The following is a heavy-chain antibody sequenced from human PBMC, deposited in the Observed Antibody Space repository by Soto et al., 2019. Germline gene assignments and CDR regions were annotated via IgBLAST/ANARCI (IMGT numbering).Heavy chain of an antibody. J-gene: IGHJ3*02. D-gene: IGHD3-3*01. V-gene: IGHV3-21*01. Sequence: GGSLRLSCAASGFTFSSYSMNWFRQAPGKGLEWVSSISSSSSYIYYADSVKGRFTISRDNANNSLYLQMNSLRAEDTAVYFCSRELYDCWSAAQDAFDIWGQGTRVTVAS. CDR3: SRELYDCWSAAQDAFDI. CDR2: ISSSSSYI. CDR1: GFTFSSYS.